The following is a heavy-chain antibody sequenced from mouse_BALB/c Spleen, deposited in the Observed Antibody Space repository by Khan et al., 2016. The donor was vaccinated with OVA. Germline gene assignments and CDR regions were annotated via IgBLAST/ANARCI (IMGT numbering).Heavy chain of an antibody. D-gene: IGHD2-10*01. CDR3: ARQPYYHYNIMDY. Sequence: VELVESGPGLAVPSQSLSITCTISGFSLTNYGVHWVRQPPGKGLEWLVVIWSDGNTNYNSALKSRLTITKDNSQSQVFLKINSLQTDDTAIYFCARQPYYHYNIMDYWGQGTSVTVSS. J-gene: IGHJ4*01. V-gene: IGHV2-6-1*01. CDR2: IWSDGNT. CDR1: GFSLTNYG.